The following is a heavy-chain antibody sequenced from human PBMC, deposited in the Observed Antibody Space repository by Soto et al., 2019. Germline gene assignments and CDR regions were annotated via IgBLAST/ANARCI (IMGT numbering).Heavy chain of an antibody. J-gene: IGHJ4*02. D-gene: IGHD6-25*01. CDR3: ARVRSCGRESVY. CDR1: GYIFTTYS. Sequence: QVQLVQSGAEMKRPGASVILSCKASGYIFTTYSIHWVRQTAGQGLEWMAKVDPRDGSTGYAQKFRGRLSMAWDASTGTVSMEVSSLTSDDTATYYGARVRSCGRESVYRGQGTQVTVSS. V-gene: IGHV1-46*01. CDR2: VDPRDGST.